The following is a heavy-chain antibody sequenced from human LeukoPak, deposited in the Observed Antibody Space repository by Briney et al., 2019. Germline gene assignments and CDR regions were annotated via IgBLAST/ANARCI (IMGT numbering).Heavy chain of an antibody. J-gene: IGHJ4*02. D-gene: IGHD2-2*01. CDR2: IYHSGST. CDR3: AKEVGAGVGFDY. CDR1: GGSLRSYY. Sequence: SETLSLTCTVSGGSLRSYYWSWIRQPAGKGLEWIGRIYHSGSTNENPSLKSRVTMSVDTSKNQFSLRLSSVTAADTAVYYCAKEVGAGVGFDYWGQGTLVTVSS. V-gene: IGHV4-4*07.